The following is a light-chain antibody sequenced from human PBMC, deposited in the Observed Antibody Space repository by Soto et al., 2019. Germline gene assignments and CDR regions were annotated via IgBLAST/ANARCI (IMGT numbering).Light chain of an antibody. J-gene: IGKJ1*01. CDR1: ETISTY. Sequence: DIQMTQSPSSLSASLGDRVNITCRASETISTYLAWYQQQPGKVPKLLIYAASILQSGVPSRFSGRRSGTEFTLTISSLQSEDSAVYFCQQYNNWPRTFGQGTKVDIK. CDR3: QQYNNWPRT. V-gene: IGKV1-27*01. CDR2: AAS.